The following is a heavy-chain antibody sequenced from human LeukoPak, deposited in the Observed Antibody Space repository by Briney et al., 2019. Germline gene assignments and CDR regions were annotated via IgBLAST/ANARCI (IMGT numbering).Heavy chain of an antibody. Sequence: IPSETLSLTCAVYGGSFSGYYWSWIRQPPGKGLEWIGEINHSGSTNYNPSLKSRVTISVDTSKNQFSLKLSSVTAADTAVYYCARLTYYYGSGSYWRTNYYYYYMDVWGKGTTVTISS. CDR1: GGSFSGYY. CDR2: INHSGST. D-gene: IGHD3-10*01. V-gene: IGHV4-34*01. CDR3: ARLTYYYGSGSYWRTNYYYYYMDV. J-gene: IGHJ6*03.